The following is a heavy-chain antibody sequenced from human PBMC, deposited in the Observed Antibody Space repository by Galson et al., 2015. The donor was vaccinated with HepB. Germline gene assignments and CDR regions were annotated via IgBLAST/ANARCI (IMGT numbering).Heavy chain of an antibody. V-gene: IGHV1-69*13. D-gene: IGHD1-26*01. CDR3: ARDHSHLEGTTLPIDAFDI. CDR1: GGTFSSYA. CDR2: IIPIFGTA. J-gene: IGHJ3*02. Sequence: SVKVSCKASGGTFSSYAISWVRQAPGQGLAWMGGIIPIFGTANYAQKFQGRVTITADESTSTAYMELSSLRFEDTAVYYCARDHSHLEGTTLPIDAFDIWGQGTTVTVSS.